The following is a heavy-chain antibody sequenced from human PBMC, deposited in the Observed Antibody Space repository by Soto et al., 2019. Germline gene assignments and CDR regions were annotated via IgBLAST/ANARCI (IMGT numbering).Heavy chain of an antibody. CDR3: ANLYGYCSGGSCYSGRDY. CDR1: GGTFSSYT. D-gene: IGHD2-15*01. Sequence: QVQLVQSGAEVKKPGSSVKVSCKASGGTFSSYTISWVRQARGQGLEWMGRIIPILGIANYAQKFQGRVTITADKSTSTAYMELSSLRSEDTAVYYCANLYGYCSGGSCYSGRDYWGQGTLVTVSS. V-gene: IGHV1-69*02. J-gene: IGHJ4*02. CDR2: IIPILGIA.